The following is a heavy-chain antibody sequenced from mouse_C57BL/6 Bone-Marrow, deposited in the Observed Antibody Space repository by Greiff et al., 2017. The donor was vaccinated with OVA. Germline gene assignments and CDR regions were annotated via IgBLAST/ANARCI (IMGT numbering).Heavy chain of an antibody. Sequence: EVMLVESGGGLVKPGGSLKLSCAASGFTFSDYGMHWVRQAPEKGLEWVAYISSGSSTIYYADTVKGRFTISRDNAKNTLFLQMTSLGTEDTARYYCARPGYGDFDYWGQGTTLTVSS. D-gene: IGHD2-10*02. CDR3: ARPGYGDFDY. CDR2: ISSGSSTI. J-gene: IGHJ2*01. V-gene: IGHV5-17*01. CDR1: GFTFSDYG.